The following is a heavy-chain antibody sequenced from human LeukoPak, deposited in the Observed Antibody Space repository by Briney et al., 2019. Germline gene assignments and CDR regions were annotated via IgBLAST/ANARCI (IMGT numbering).Heavy chain of an antibody. CDR2: INPNSCGT. CDR3: ARIDGSGSYYGPYNWFDP. V-gene: IGHV1-2*02. CDR1: GYTFTGYY. J-gene: IGHJ5*02. Sequence: ASVKVSCMASGYTFTGYYMHWVRQAPGQGLDWMGWINPNSCGTNYAQKFQGRVTMTRDTSISTAYMELSRLRSDDTAVYYCARIDGSGSYYGPYNWFDPWGQGTLVTVSS. D-gene: IGHD3-10*01.